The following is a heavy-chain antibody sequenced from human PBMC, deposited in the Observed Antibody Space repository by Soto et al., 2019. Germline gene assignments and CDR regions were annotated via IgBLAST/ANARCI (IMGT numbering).Heavy chain of an antibody. D-gene: IGHD3-16*01. CDR1: VFTSNYYA. V-gene: IGHV3-9*02. CDR3: VKDVLPGGADY. CDR2: IYYNSYRM. Sequence: GGSLRLSCAASVFTSNYYAMHWVRQAPGKCLEWFSGIYYNSYRMXXGDSVKGRXATSRYNSKNSXYLQTXSLRPEDTAVYYCVKDVLPGGADYWRPGTLVTVSS. J-gene: IGHJ4*02.